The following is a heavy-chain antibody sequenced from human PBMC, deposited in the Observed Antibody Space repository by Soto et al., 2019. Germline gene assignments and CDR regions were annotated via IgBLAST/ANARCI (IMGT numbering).Heavy chain of an antibody. J-gene: IGHJ6*02. CDR1: GFTFISYA. D-gene: IGHD5-12*01. CDR2: ISYDGSNK. V-gene: IGHV3-30-3*01. CDR3: ARDLNIDGQWLRLLSLDYYYGMDV. Sequence: PGGSLRLSCAASGFTFISYAMHWVRQAPGKGLEWVAVISYDGSNKYYADSVKGRFTISRDNSKNTLYLQMNSLRAEDTAVYYCARDLNIDGQWLRLLSLDYYYGMDVWGQGTTVTVSS.